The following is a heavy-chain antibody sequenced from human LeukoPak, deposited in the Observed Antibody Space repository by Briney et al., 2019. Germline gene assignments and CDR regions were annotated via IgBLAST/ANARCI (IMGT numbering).Heavy chain of an antibody. CDR3: ARGKFSNYYDSSRYYGIDY. D-gene: IGHD3-22*01. CDR2: MNPHSGST. V-gene: IGHV1-8*01. CDR1: GYTFANYD. J-gene: IGHJ4*02. Sequence: ASVKVSCKASGYTFANYDINWVRQASGQGLEWMGWMNPHSGSTGYAQNFQGRVTITADKSTSTAYMELSSLRSEDTAVYYCARGKFSNYYDSSRYYGIDYWGQGTLVTVSS.